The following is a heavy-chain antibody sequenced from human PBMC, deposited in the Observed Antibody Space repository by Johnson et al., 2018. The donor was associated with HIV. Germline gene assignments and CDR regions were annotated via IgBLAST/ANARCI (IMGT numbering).Heavy chain of an antibody. Sequence: VQLVESGGGVVQPGRSLRLSCAASGFTFSSYGMHWVRQAPGKGLEWVAVISYDGSNKYYADSVKGRFTISRDNSKNTLYLQMNSLRAEDTAVYYCAKGHDILTGYYFDAFDIWGQGTMVTVSS. CDR3: AKGHDILTGYYFDAFDI. J-gene: IGHJ3*02. CDR2: ISYDGSNK. D-gene: IGHD3-9*01. CDR1: GFTFSSYG. V-gene: IGHV3-30*18.